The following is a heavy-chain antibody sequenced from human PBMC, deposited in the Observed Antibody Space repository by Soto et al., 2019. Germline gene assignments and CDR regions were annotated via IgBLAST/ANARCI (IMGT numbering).Heavy chain of an antibody. CDR2: IIPIFGTA. CDR3: ARGMTYYDFWSGYPGDYYYYGMEV. V-gene: IGHV1-69*13. Sequence: ASVKVSCKASGGTFSSYAISWVRQAPGQGLEWMRGIIPIFGTANYAQKFQGRVTITADESTSRAYMELSSLRYEDTAVYYCARGMTYYDFWSGYPGDYYYYGMEVWGQGTTVTVSS. D-gene: IGHD3-3*01. J-gene: IGHJ6*02. CDR1: GGTFSSYA.